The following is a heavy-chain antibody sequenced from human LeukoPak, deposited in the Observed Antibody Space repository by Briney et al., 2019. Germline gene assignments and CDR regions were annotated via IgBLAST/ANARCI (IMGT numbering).Heavy chain of an antibody. CDR3: ARHQDYGDYYIWFDP. CDR2: INHSGST. CDR1: GGSFSGYY. J-gene: IGHJ5*02. V-gene: IGHV4-34*01. Sequence: SETLSLTRAVYGGSFSGYYWSWIRQPPGKGLEWIGEINHSGSTNYNPSLKSRVTISVDTSKNQFSLKLSSVTAADTAVYYCARHQDYGDYYIWFDPWGQGTLVTVSS. D-gene: IGHD4-17*01.